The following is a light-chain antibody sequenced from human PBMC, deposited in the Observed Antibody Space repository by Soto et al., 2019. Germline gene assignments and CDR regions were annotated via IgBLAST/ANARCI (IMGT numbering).Light chain of an antibody. CDR1: QSISSTY. J-gene: IGKJ4*01. V-gene: IGKV3-20*01. Sequence: ENVLTQSPGTLSLSPGERATLSCRASQSISSTYLAWYQQKPGQPPRLLMYGASNRATGIPDRFSGSGSGTDFTLTISRLEPEDVAVYYCQQYSGSPPLTFGGGTKVEIK. CDR2: GAS. CDR3: QQYSGSPPLT.